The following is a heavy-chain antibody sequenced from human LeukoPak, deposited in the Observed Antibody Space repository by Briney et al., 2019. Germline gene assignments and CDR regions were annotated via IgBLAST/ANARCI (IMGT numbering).Heavy chain of an antibody. CDR3: ARDGYYYDSSGYYYVPAFDI. D-gene: IGHD3-22*01. CDR1: GFTVSSNY. CDR2: IYSGGST. J-gene: IGHJ3*02. V-gene: IGHV3-53*01. Sequence: GGSLRLSCAASGFTVSSNYMSWVRQAPGKGLEWVSVIYSGGSTYYADSVKGRFTISRDNSKNTLYLQMNSLRAEDTAVYYCARDGYYYDSSGYYYVPAFDIWGQGTMVTVSS.